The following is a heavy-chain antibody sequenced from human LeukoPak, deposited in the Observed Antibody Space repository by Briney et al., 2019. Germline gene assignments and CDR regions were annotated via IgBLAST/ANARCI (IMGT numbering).Heavy chain of an antibody. D-gene: IGHD2-2*01. CDR3: ARSVSTWSDTTNYFSYYPDV. V-gene: IGHV4-39*01. Sequence: PSETLSLTCAISGGSISSTSFSWNWIRQSPGKGLEWFGTVYYSRRHNHSPSFNSRVTRPVATSKTQLSLTLTSFSPAHTVFFFCARSVSTWSDTTNYFSYYPDVSGKGTPVTASS. J-gene: IGHJ6*03. CDR2: VYYSRRH. CDR1: GGSISSTSFS.